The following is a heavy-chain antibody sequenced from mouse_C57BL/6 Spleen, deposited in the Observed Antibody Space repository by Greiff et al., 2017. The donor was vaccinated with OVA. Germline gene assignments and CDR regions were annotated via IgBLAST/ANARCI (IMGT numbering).Heavy chain of an antibody. V-gene: IGHV1-15*01. CDR3: TRLSGSSYGYCDV. CDR1: GYTFTDYE. CDR2: IDPETGGT. D-gene: IGHD1-1*01. J-gene: IGHJ1*03. Sequence: QVQLQQSGAELVRPGASVTLSCKASGYTFTDYEMHWVKQTPVHGLEWIGAIDPETGGTAYNQKFKGKAILTADKSSSTAYMELRSLTSEDSAVYYCTRLSGSSYGYCDVWGTGTTVTVSS.